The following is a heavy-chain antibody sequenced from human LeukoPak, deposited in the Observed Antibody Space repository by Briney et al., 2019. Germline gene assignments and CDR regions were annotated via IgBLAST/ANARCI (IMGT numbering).Heavy chain of an antibody. D-gene: IGHD4-23*01. CDR2: ISSSSSTI. Sequence: GGSLRLSCAASGFTFSRYAMHWVRQAPGKGLEWVSYISSSSSTIYYADSVKGRFTISRDNAKNSLYLQMNSLRAEDTAVYYCARDQRTTVVTDLDYWGQGTLVTVSS. CDR1: GFTFSRYA. J-gene: IGHJ4*02. CDR3: ARDQRTTVVTDLDY. V-gene: IGHV3-48*01.